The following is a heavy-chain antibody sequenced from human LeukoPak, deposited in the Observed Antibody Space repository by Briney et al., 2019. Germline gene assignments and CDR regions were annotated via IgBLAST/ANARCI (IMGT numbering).Heavy chain of an antibody. CDR3: ARDRGWGSSSWGNYYYYMDV. D-gene: IGHD6-13*01. CDR2: IYYSGST. J-gene: IGHJ6*03. Sequence: SETLSLTCTVSGGSISSGGYYWSWIRQHPGKGLEWIGYIYYSGSTNYNPSLKSRVTMSVDTSKNQFSLKLSSVTAADTAVYYWARDRGWGSSSWGNYYYYMDVWAKGPRSPSP. CDR1: GGSISSGGYY. V-gene: IGHV4-61*08.